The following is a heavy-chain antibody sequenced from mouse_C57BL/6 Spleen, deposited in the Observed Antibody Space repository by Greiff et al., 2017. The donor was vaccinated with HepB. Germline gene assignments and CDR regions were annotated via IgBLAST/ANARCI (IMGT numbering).Heavy chain of an antibody. V-gene: IGHV1-81*01. Sequence: QVQLQQSGAELARPGASVKLSCKASGYTFTSYGISWVKQRTGQGLEWIGEIYPRSGNTYYNEKFKGKATLTADKSSSTAYMELRSLTSEDSAVYFCARWDLLLDAMDYWGQGTSVTVSS. CDR3: ARWDLLLDAMDY. D-gene: IGHD2-10*01. J-gene: IGHJ4*01. CDR1: GYTFTSYG. CDR2: IYPRSGNT.